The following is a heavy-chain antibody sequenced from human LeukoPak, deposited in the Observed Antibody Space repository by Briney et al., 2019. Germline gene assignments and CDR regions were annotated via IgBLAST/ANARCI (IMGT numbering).Heavy chain of an antibody. CDR1: GGSFSGYY. J-gene: IGHJ4*02. V-gene: IGHV4-34*01. CDR3: ARGSTSWSFDY. D-gene: IGHD2-2*01. CDR2: INHSGST. Sequence: SETLSLTCAVYGGSFSGYYWNWIRQPPGKGLEWIGEINHSGSTNYNPSLKSRVTISVDTSKNQFSLKLSSVTAADTAVYYCARGSTSWSFDYWGQGTPVTVSS.